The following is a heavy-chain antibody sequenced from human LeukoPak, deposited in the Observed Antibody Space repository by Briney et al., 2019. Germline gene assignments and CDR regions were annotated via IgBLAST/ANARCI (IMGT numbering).Heavy chain of an antibody. V-gene: IGHV4-34*01. Sequence: SETLSLTCAVYGGSFSGYYWSWIRQPPGKGLEWIGEINHSGSTNYNPSLKSRVTISVDTSKNQFSLKLSSVTAADTAVYYCARVLTTGIAAASGPFDIWGQGTMVTVSS. J-gene: IGHJ3*02. D-gene: IGHD6-13*01. CDR1: GGSFSGYY. CDR2: INHSGST. CDR3: ARVLTTGIAAASGPFDI.